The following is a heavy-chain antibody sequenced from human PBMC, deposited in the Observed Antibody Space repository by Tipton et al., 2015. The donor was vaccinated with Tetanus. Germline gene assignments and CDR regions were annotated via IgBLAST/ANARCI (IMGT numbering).Heavy chain of an antibody. J-gene: IGHJ4*02. CDR1: RFTFSHYS. V-gene: IGHV3-21*01. D-gene: IGHD3-16*01. CDR2: ISDSTDYI. CDR3: ARDLGEIRNY. Sequence: SLRLSCAAFRFTFSHYSMTWVRQAPGKGLEWVSSISDSTDYIYYANSVKGRFTISRDNAKKSLYLQLNSLRPEDTAVYYCARDLGEIRNYWGQGTLVTVSS.